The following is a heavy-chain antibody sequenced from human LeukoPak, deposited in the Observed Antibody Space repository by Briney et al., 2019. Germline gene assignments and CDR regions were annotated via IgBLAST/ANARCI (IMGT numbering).Heavy chain of an antibody. J-gene: IGHJ2*01. CDR3: ARGVTMIVVVIHDWYFDL. D-gene: IGHD3-22*01. CDR1: GGSISSSSYY. V-gene: IGHV4-39*01. Sequence: SETLSLTCTVSGGSISSSSYYWGWIRQPPGKGLEWIGSIYYTRSTYNPSLKSRVTISVDTSKNQFSLKLTSVTAADTAVYYCARGVTMIVVVIHDWYFDLWGRGTLVTVSS. CDR2: IYYTRST.